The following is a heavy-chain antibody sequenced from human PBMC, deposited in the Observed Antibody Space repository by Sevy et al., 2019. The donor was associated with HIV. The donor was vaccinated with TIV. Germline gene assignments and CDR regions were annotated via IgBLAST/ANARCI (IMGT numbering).Heavy chain of an antibody. CDR2: IKQDGSEK. CDR3: ARHFSSSWTTRHFDC. CDR1: GFTFSNYW. D-gene: IGHD6-13*01. V-gene: IGHV3-7*01. J-gene: IGHJ4*02. Sequence: GGSLRLSCAASGFTFSNYWMSWVRQAPGKGLEWVATIKQDGSEKYCVDSVKDRFTISRDNARNSLFLQMNSLRAEDTAVYYCARHFSSSWTTRHFDCWGQGTLVTVSS.